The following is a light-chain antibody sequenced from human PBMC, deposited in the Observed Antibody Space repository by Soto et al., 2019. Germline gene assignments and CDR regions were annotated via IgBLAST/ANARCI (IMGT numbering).Light chain of an antibody. CDR3: QQYGSSPGT. CDR1: QSVSSSY. J-gene: IGKJ1*01. V-gene: IGKV3-20*01. Sequence: EIVLTQSPGTLSLSPGEGATLSCRARQSVSSSYLAWYQQKPGQAPRLLIYGASNRASGIPDRFSGSGSGTDFNLTISRLEPEDFAVYYCQQYGSSPGTFGQGTTVEI. CDR2: GAS.